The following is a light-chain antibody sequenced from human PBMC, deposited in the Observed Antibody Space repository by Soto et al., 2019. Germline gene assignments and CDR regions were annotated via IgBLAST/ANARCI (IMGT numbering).Light chain of an antibody. CDR1: QNINRW. V-gene: IGKV1-5*01. Sequence: DIQMTQSPSTLSASVGDRVTITCRASQNINRWLAWFQQNPGEAPKLLIYDASSLESGVPKRLSGSGSGTEFTLTIGNVQPDDFATYYCQQYRKTWTFGQGTKVEIK. CDR2: DAS. CDR3: QQYRKTWT. J-gene: IGKJ1*01.